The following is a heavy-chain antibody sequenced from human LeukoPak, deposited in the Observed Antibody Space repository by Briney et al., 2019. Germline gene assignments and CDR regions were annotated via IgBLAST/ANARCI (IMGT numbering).Heavy chain of an antibody. J-gene: IGHJ5*02. CDR3: ARVTSRLGWFDP. D-gene: IGHD1-14*01. CDR1: GGSFSGYY. CDR2: INHSGST. Sequence: PSETLSLTCAVYGGSFSGYYWSWIRQPPGKGLEWIGEINHSGSTNYNPPLKGRVTISVDTSKNQFSLKLRSVTAADTAVYYCARVTSRLGWFDPWGQGTLVTVSS. V-gene: IGHV4-34*01.